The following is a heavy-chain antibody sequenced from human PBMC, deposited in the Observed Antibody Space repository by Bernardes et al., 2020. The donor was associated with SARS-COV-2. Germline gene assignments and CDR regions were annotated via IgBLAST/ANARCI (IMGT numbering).Heavy chain of an antibody. CDR1: GFTFSSYG. CDR3: ARELYDSSGYYLGAGY. D-gene: IGHD3-22*01. V-gene: IGHV3-33*01. CDR2: IWYDGSNK. J-gene: IGHJ4*02. Sequence: GGSLILSCAASGFTFSSYGMHWVRQAPGKGLEWVAVIWYDGSNKYYADSVKGRFTISRDNSKNTLYLQMNSLRAEDTAVYYCARELYDSSGYYLGAGYWGQGTLVTVSS.